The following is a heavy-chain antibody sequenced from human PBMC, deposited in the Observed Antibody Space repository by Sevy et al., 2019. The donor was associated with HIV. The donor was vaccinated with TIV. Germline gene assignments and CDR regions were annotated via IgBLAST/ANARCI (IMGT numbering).Heavy chain of an antibody. CDR1: GYTFTGYY. CDR3: ARDGGVPYYYDSSGPYGMDV. Sequence: GSVKVSCKASGYTFTGYYMHWVRQAPGQGLEWMGWINPNSRGTNYAQKFQGRVTMTRDTSISTAYMELSRLRSDDTAVCYCARDGGVPYYYDSSGPYGMDVWGQGTTVDVSS. V-gene: IGHV1-2*02. CDR2: INPNSRGT. D-gene: IGHD3-22*01. J-gene: IGHJ6*02.